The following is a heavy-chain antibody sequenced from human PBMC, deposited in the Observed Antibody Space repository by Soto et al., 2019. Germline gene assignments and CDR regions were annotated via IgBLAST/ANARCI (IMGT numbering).Heavy chain of an antibody. Sequence: ASVKVSCKASGYTFPSYYMHRVRQAPGQGLEWMGIINPSGGSTSYAQEFQGRVTMTRDTSTSTVYMELSSLRSEDTAVYYCAREGLSDIVLLVAAAFDYWGQGTLVTVS. V-gene: IGHV1-46*01. CDR1: GYTFPSYY. CDR3: AREGLSDIVLLVAAAFDY. J-gene: IGHJ4*02. D-gene: IGHD2-15*01. CDR2: INPSGGST.